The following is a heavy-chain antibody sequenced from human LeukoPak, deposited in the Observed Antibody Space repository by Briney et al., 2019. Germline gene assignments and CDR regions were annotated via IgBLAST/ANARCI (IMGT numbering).Heavy chain of an antibody. J-gene: IGHJ4*02. D-gene: IGHD3-22*01. CDR2: TSYDGSNK. CDR1: GFTFSTYA. V-gene: IGHV3-30*18. Sequence: GGSLRLSCAASGFTFSTYAMTWVRQAPGKGLEWVAVTSYDGSNKYYADSVKGRFTISRDNYKNTLYLQMNSLRPEDTAVYYCAKDTEGYYDSSGYADYWGQGTLVTVSS. CDR3: AKDTEGYYDSSGYADY.